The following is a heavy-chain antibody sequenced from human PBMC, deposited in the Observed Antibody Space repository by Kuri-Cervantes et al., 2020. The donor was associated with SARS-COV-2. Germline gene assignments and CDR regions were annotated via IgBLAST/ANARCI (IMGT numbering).Heavy chain of an antibody. CDR2: ISSSSSYI. V-gene: IGHV3-21*01. D-gene: IGHD3-22*01. CDR3: ARDSAWLLPFDY. J-gene: IGHJ4*02. Sequence: GESLKISCAASGFTFSSYSMNWVRQAPGKGLEWVSSISSSSSYIYYADSVKGRFTISRDNAKNSLYLQMNSLRDEDTAVYYCARDSAWLLPFDYWGQGTLVTCSS. CDR1: GFTFSSYS.